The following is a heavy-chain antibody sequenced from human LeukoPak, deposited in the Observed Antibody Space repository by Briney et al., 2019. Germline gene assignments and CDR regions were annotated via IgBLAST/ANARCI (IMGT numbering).Heavy chain of an antibody. V-gene: IGHV3-74*01. CDR1: GFTFSSYW. CDR3: ARGCSGGRCYCGGWFDP. D-gene: IGHD2-15*01. J-gene: IGHJ5*02. Sequence: GGSLRLSCAASGFTFSSYWMHWVRQAPGKGLVWVSRINSDGSSTTYADSVKGRFTISRDNAKNTLYLQMNSLRVDDTAVYYCARGCSGGRCYCGGWFDPWGQGTLVTVSS. CDR2: INSDGSST.